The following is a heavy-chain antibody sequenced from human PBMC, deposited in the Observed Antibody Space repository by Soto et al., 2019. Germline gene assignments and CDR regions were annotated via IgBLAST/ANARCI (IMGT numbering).Heavy chain of an antibody. Sequence: QVQLQESGPGLVKPSGTLSLTCVVSGASISSSNWWSWVRQPPGKGLEWVGDIYHSGSTNYNPSFKSLVTISVDKSKNQFSLKLSSVTAADTAVYYCARAAQAQPLPDWGQGTLVTVSS. CDR3: ARAAQAQPLPD. CDR1: GASISSSNW. D-gene: IGHD6-13*01. V-gene: IGHV4-4*02. J-gene: IGHJ4*02. CDR2: IYHSGST.